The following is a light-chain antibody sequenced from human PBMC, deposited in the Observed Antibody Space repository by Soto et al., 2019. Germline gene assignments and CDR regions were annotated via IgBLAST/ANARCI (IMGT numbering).Light chain of an antibody. Sequence: QSALTQPASVSGSPGQSITISCTGTSGDVGAHDFVSWYQHHPGKAPRLVSYDVNRRPAGASNRFSGSKSGSTASLTISTLQAEDEADYYCSSFTNTSSYVFGTGTKVTVL. V-gene: IGLV2-14*01. CDR1: SGDVGAHDF. CDR2: DVN. CDR3: SSFTNTSSYV. J-gene: IGLJ1*01.